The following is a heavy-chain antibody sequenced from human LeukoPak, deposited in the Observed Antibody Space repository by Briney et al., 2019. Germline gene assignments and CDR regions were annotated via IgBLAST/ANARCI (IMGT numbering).Heavy chain of an antibody. CDR2: IIPIFGTA. D-gene: IGHD3-22*01. J-gene: IGHJ3*02. Sequence: GASVTVSCTSSGGTFSIYAISWVRQAPGQALEWMGGIIPIFGTANYTHKFQGIVTITTDESTSTAYMELSSLRSEDTAVYYCARDRYYDSSGSGIAFDIWGQGTMVTVSS. CDR3: ARDRYYDSSGSGIAFDI. V-gene: IGHV1-69*05. CDR1: GGTFSIYA.